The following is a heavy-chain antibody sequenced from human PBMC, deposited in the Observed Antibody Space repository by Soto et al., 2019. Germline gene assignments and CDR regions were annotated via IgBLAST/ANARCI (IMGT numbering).Heavy chain of an antibody. CDR1: GFTFSSYW. J-gene: IGHJ4*02. V-gene: IGHV3-74*01. CDR3: VRTRLGVAAAALENY. CDR2: IDSDGRST. Sequence: EVQLVESGGGLVQPGGSLRLSCAASGFTFSSYWMHWVRQAPGKGLVWVSRIDSDGRSTSYADSVKGRFTISRDNAKNTLYLQMNSLRGEDTAVYYCVRTRLGVAAAALENYWGQGTLVTVSS. D-gene: IGHD2-15*01.